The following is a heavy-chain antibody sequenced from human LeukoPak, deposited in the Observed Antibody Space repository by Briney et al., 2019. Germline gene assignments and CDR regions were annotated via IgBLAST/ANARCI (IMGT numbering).Heavy chain of an antibody. J-gene: IGHJ6*03. CDR1: GFSFSIRG. CDR3: ARIDGPTVYTYYMDL. CDR2: ISPWSETI. Sequence: GESLRLSCATSGFSFSIRGMNWVRHRPGKGLEWVSYISPWSETIYYAESVKGRFTVSRDDAEKSLYLQMNTLSVEDTAVYYCARIDGPTVYTYYMDLWGKGTTVTVAS. D-gene: IGHD3-16*01. V-gene: IGHV3-48*04.